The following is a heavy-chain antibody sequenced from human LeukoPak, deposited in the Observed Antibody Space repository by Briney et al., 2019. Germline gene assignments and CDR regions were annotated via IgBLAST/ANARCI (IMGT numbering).Heavy chain of an antibody. V-gene: IGHV1-8*01. J-gene: IGHJ4*02. Sequence: GASVKVSCKASGYTLTSYDINWVRQATGQGLEWMGWMNPNSGRTGYAQNFQGRITITRNTSISTAYMELSRLRSEDTAVYFCARDRCGSTSCPFDYWGQGTLVTVSS. CDR2: MNPNSGRT. CDR1: GYTLTSYD. D-gene: IGHD2-2*01. CDR3: ARDRCGSTSCPFDY.